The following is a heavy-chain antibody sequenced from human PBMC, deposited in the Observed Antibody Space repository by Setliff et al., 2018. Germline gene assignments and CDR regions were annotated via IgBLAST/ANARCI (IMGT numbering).Heavy chain of an antibody. D-gene: IGHD2-2*01. CDR3: ATNGGYCSSTSCSLEDY. Sequence: PGGSLRLSCAASGFTFSTYGMHWVRQPPGKGLEWVTFIKYDGSYIDYTDSVKGRFTISRDNSKNTLYLQMNSLRAEDTAVYYCATNGGYCSSTSCSLEDYWGQGTLVTVSS. J-gene: IGHJ4*02. V-gene: IGHV3-30*02. CDR1: GFTFSTYG. CDR2: IKYDGSYI.